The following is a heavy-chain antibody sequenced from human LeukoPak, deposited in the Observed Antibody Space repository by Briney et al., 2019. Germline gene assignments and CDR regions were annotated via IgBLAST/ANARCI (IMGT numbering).Heavy chain of an antibody. Sequence: PGGSLRLSCTASGFSFSTYWMTWVRQAPGKGREWVANMNADGSEKHYLDSVKGRFTISRDNARNSVYLQMNSLRVEDTATYYCTKGGHLDYWAREPWSQSPQ. J-gene: IGHJ4*02. CDR3: TKGGHLDY. D-gene: IGHD3-16*01. V-gene: IGHV3-7*01. CDR2: MNADGSEK. CDR1: GFSFSTYW.